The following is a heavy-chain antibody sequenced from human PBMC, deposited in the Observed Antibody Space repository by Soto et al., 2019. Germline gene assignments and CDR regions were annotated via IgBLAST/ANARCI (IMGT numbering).Heavy chain of an antibody. Sequence: GGSLRLSCAASGFTFSSYSMNWVRQAPGEGLEWISYISTTSSSIYYADSVKGRFTISRDNAKNSLFLQMNSLRDEDTAVYYCARKGVAFDYWGQGALVTVS. V-gene: IGHV3-48*02. J-gene: IGHJ4*02. CDR2: ISTTSSSI. D-gene: IGHD3-3*01. CDR1: GFTFSSYS. CDR3: ARKGVAFDY.